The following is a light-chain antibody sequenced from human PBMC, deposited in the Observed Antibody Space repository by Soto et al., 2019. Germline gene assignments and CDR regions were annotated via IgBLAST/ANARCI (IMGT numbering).Light chain of an antibody. CDR1: SSNIGSNT. V-gene: IGLV1-44*01. J-gene: IGLJ2*01. CDR2: SNN. Sequence: QSVLTQPPSASGTPGPRVTISCSGRSSNIGSNTVNWYQQLPGTAPKLFVYSNNQRPSGVPDRFSGSKSGTSASLAISGLQSEDEADYYCAAWYDSLNGPVFGGGTKLTVL. CDR3: AAWYDSLNGPV.